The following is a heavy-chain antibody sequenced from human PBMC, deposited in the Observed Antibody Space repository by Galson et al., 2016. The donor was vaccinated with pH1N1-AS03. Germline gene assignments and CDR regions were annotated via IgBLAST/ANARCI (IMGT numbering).Heavy chain of an antibody. V-gene: IGHV3-23*01. CDR3: AKEEAAAAPEGAMDV. CDR2: ISASGGGT. CDR1: GFAFSSYA. J-gene: IGHJ6*02. D-gene: IGHD6-13*01. Sequence: SLRLSCAASGFAFSSYAMSWVRQAPGKGLEWVSAISASGGGTYYAASVKGRFTISRDNSKNTLYLQMNSLRAEDTALYYCAKEEAAAAPEGAMDVWGQGTTVTVSS.